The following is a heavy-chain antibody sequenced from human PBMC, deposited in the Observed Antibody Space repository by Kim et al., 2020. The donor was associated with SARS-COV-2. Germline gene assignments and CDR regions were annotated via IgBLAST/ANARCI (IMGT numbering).Heavy chain of an antibody. Sequence: GGSLRLSCAASGFNFRDHYMDWVRQVPGKGLEWVGRIRNKAKTYTTEYAASVRGRFTISRDDSKNSMYLQMSSLKTEDTAVYYCARGPEYSTGYADGMDVWGQGATVTVSS. CDR2: IRNKAKTYTT. J-gene: IGHJ6*02. D-gene: IGHD4-4*01. CDR3: ARGPEYSTGYADGMDV. V-gene: IGHV3-72*01. CDR1: GFNFRDHY.